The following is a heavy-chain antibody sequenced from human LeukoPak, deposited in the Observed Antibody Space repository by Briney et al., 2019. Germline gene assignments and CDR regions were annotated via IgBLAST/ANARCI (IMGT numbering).Heavy chain of an antibody. D-gene: IGHD6-13*01. Sequence: PGGSLRLSCSASGLTFSSYEMKGVRQAPAKGLEGLSYISSSSNMIFYADAVKGRCTISRDNAKNSLYLQMKRLRAEETDIYYRARASGGWYRYYFDSWGPGTLLTVSS. J-gene: IGHJ4*02. CDR2: ISSSSNMI. V-gene: IGHV3-48*03. CDR3: ARASGGWYRYYFDS. CDR1: GLTFSSYE.